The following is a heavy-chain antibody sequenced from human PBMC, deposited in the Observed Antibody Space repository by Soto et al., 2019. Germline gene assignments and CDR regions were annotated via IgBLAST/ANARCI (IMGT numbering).Heavy chain of an antibody. CDR1: RDSISSADYY. CDR3: ARALWVEPDRYYYCIDV. Sequence: SETLSLTCTVSRDSISSADYYWSWIRQTPGKGLEWIGHIFYSGTTYCNPSLKSRLTISVDTSKNHFSLRLTSVTAADTAVYYCARALWVEPDRYYYCIDVWHKETTVTVSS. CDR2: IFYSGTT. D-gene: IGHD7-27*01. J-gene: IGHJ6*03. V-gene: IGHV4-30-4*01.